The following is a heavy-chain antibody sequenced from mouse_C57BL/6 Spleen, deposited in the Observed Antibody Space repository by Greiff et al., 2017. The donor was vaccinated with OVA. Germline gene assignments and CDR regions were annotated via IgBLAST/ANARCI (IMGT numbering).Heavy chain of an antibody. Sequence: EVQLVESGGGLVKPGGSLKLSCAASGFTFSDYGMHWVRQAPEKGLEWVAYISSGSSTIYYAETVKGRFTISRDNAKNTLFLQMTSLRSEDTAMYYCARPAGTNYAMDYWGQGTSVTVSS. J-gene: IGHJ4*01. D-gene: IGHD4-1*01. V-gene: IGHV5-17*01. CDR1: GFTFSDYG. CDR2: ISSGSSTI. CDR3: ARPAGTNYAMDY.